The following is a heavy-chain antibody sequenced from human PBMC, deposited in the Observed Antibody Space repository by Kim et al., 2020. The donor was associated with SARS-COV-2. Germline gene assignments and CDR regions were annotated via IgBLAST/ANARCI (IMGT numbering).Heavy chain of an antibody. CDR3: ARAEPGIAPFGY. CDR1: GGSISSYH. Sequence: SETLSLTCTVSGGSISSYHWSWIRQPPGKGLEWIGYIYNSGSTNYNPSLKSRVTISVDTSKNQFSLKVSSVNAADTAVYYCARAEPGIAPFGYWGQGTLVTVSS. CDR2: IYNSGST. V-gene: IGHV4-59*01. J-gene: IGHJ4*02. D-gene: IGHD6-13*01.